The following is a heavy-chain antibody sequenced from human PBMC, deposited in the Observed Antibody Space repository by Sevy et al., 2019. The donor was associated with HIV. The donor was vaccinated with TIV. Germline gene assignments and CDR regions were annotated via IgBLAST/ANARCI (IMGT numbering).Heavy chain of an antibody. CDR2: IWYDGSNK. D-gene: IGHD1-1*01. J-gene: IGHJ4*02. CDR3: ARVGTNRYDKRSAVDY. CDR1: GFSFSNDG. V-gene: IGHV3-33*01. Sequence: GGSLRLSCVASGFSFSNDGMHWVRQAPGKGLEWVAVIWYDGSNKYYADSVKGRFTISRDSSKNTLYLQMNSLRAEDTAVYYCARVGTNRYDKRSAVDYWGQGTLVTVSS.